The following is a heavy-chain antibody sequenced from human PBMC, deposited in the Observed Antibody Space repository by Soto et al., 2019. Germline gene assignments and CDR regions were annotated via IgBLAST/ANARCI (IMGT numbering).Heavy chain of an antibody. Sequence: EVQLLESGGGLVQPGGSLRLSCAASGFTFSSYAMSWVRQAPGKGLEWVSAISGSGGSTYYADSVKGRFTISRDNSKNTLYLQMNSLRAEDTAVYYCAKRITMIVVVIDDWAFDIWGQGTMVTVSS. CDR2: ISGSGGST. D-gene: IGHD3-22*01. CDR3: AKRITMIVVVIDDWAFDI. J-gene: IGHJ3*02. CDR1: GFTFSSYA. V-gene: IGHV3-23*01.